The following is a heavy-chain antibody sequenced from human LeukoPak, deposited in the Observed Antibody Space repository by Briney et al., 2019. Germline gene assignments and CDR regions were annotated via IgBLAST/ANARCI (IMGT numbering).Heavy chain of an antibody. D-gene: IGHD5-18*01. CDR1: GFTFSSYA. Sequence: GGSLRLSCAASGFTFSSYAMHWVRQAPGKGLEWVAVISYDGSNKYYADSVKGRFTISRDNSKNTLYLQMNSLRAEDTAVYYCAGDATAMVTSIDYWGQGTLVTVSS. J-gene: IGHJ4*02. V-gene: IGHV3-30*04. CDR2: ISYDGSNK. CDR3: AGDATAMVTSIDY.